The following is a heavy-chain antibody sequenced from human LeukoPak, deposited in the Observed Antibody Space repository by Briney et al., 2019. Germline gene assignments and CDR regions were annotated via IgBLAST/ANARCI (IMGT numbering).Heavy chain of an antibody. D-gene: IGHD3-22*01. CDR3: ARSEITTIVVLEYNWFDP. CDR1: GYTFTGYY. CDR2: INPNSGGT. Sequence: ASVKVSCKASGYTFTGYYMHWVRQAPGQGLEWMGWINPNSGGTNYAQKFQGRVTMTRDTSISSAYMELSRLRSDDTAVYYCARSEITTIVVLEYNWFDPWGQGTLVTVSS. V-gene: IGHV1-2*02. J-gene: IGHJ5*02.